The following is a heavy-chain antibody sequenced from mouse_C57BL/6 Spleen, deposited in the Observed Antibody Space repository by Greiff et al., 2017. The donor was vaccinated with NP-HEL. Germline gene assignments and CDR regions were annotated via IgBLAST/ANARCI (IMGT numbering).Heavy chain of an antibody. Sequence: VQLQQSGPELVKPGASVKMSCKASGYTFTDYNMHWVKQSHGKSLEWIGYINPNNGGTSYNQKFKGKATLTVNKSSSTAYMELRSLTSEDSAVYYCARYGYYFYYFDYWGQGTTLTVSS. J-gene: IGHJ2*01. D-gene: IGHD2-3*01. V-gene: IGHV1-22*01. CDR1: GYTFTDYN. CDR3: ARYGYYFYYFDY. CDR2: INPNNGGT.